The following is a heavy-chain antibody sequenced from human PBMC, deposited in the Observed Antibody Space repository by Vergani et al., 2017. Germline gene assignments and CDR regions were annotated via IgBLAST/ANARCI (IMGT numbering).Heavy chain of an antibody. J-gene: IGHJ4*02. CDR1: GFTFSSYG. D-gene: IGHD4-17*01. CDR3: AKKQNYGDYAKGLSY. Sequence: QVQLVESGGGVVQPGRSLRLSCAASGFTFSSYGMHWVRQAPGKGLEWVAVISYDGSNKYYADSVKGRFTISRDNSKNTLYLQMNSLRAEDTAVYYCAKKQNYGDYAKGLSYWGQGTLVTVSS. CDR2: ISYDGSNK. V-gene: IGHV3-30*18.